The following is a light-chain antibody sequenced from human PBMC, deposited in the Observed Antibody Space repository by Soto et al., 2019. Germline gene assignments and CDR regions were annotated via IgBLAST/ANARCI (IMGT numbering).Light chain of an antibody. J-gene: IGLJ2*01. V-gene: IGLV2-8*01. CDR3: SSYAGSNNFVV. CDR2: EVS. Sequence: QSALTQPPSASGSPGQSVTISCTGTSSDVGAYSYVSWYQQHPGKAPKLMIYEVSKRPSGVPDRFSGSKSGNTASLTVSGLQAEDEVDYYCSSYAGSNNFVVFGGGTMLTVL. CDR1: SSDVGAYSY.